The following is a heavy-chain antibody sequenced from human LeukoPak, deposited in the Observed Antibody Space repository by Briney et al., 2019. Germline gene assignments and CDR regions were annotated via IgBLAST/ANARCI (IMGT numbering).Heavy chain of an antibody. CDR3: ARHRIAAAGRLDY. Sequence: SETLSLTCAVYGGSFSGYYWSWIRQPPGKGLEWIGSIYYSGSTYYNPSLKSRVTISVDTSKNQFSLKLSSVTAADTAVYYCARHRIAAAGRLDYWGQGTLVTVSS. CDR1: GGSFSGYY. V-gene: IGHV4-34*01. J-gene: IGHJ4*02. D-gene: IGHD6-13*01. CDR2: IYYSGST.